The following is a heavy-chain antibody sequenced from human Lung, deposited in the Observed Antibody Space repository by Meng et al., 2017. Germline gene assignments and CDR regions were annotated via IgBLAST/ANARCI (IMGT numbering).Heavy chain of an antibody. CDR1: GRSFSDYY. V-gene: IGHV4-34*01. D-gene: IGHD4-11*01. CDR2: INHSGST. CDR3: ARGPTTMAHDFDY. Sequence: QVQLQQWGAGLLKPSETLSLTFGVSGRSFSDYYWSWIRQPPGKGLEWIGEINHSGSTNYNPSLESRATTSVDTSQNNLSLKLSSVTAADSAVYYCARGPTTMAHDFDYWGQGTLVTVSS. J-gene: IGHJ4*02.